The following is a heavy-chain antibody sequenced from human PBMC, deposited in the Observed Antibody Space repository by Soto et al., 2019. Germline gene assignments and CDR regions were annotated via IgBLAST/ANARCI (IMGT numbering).Heavy chain of an antibody. CDR1: GDSVSSNSAA. J-gene: IGHJ6*04. CDR2: TYYRSKWYN. D-gene: IGHD6-13*01. V-gene: IGHV6-1*01. CDR3: ARGLWAAAAGSGIYYYYGMDV. Sequence: SQTLSLTCAISGDSVSSNSAAWNWIRQSPSRGLEWLGRTYYRSKWYNDYAVSVKSRITINPDTSKNQFSLQLNSVTPEDTAVYYCARGLWAAAAGSGIYYYYGMDVWGKGTTVTVST.